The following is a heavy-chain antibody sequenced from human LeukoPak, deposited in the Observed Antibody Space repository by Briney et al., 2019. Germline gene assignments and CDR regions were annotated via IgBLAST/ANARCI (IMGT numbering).Heavy chain of an antibody. D-gene: IGHD2-15*01. CDR2: INPNSGGT. CDR1: GYTFTGYY. V-gene: IGHV1-2*02. Sequence: ASVKVSCKASGYTFTGYYIHWVRQAPGQGLEWMGWINPNSGGTNYAQKFQGRVTMTRDTSTSTVYMELSSLRSEDTAVYYCARAGEGGYCSGGSCYGWFDPWGQGTLVTVSS. CDR3: ARAGEGGYCSGGSCYGWFDP. J-gene: IGHJ5*02.